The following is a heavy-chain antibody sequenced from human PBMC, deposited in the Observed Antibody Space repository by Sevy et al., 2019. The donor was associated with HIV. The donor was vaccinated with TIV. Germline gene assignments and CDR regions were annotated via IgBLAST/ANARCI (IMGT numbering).Heavy chain of an antibody. V-gene: IGHV3-21*01. J-gene: IGHJ3*02. D-gene: IGHD3-10*01. CDR3: ARPYGSGSWEAFDI. Sequence: GGSLRLSCSASAFTCSTYTMNWVRQAPGKGLEWVSSISSSANYIYYADSLKGRFTISRDNAKNSLYLQMNSLRAEDTAVYYCARPYGSGSWEAFDIWGQGTMVTAS. CDR1: AFTCSTYT. CDR2: ISSSANYI.